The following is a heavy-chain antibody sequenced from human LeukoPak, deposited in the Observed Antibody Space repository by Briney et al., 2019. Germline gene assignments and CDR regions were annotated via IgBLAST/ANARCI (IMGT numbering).Heavy chain of an antibody. D-gene: IGHD2-15*01. Sequence: ASVKVSCKASGYTFTSYDINWVRQATGQGLEWMGWMNPSRGNTGYAQKFQGRVTMTRNTSISTAYMELSSLRSEDTAVYYCASSVVVAATRDFYYYYYGMDVWGQGTTVTVSS. CDR3: ASSVVVAATRDFYYYYYGMDV. CDR1: GYTFTSYD. V-gene: IGHV1-8*01. CDR2: MNPSRGNT. J-gene: IGHJ6*02.